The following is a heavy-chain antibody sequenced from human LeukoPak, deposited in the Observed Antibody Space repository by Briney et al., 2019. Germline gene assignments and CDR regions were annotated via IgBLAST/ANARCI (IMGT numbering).Heavy chain of an antibody. Sequence: GGSLRLSCAASGFTFSSYGMHWVRQAPGKGLEWVAFIRYDGSNKYYADSVKGRFTISRDNSKNTLYLQMNSLRAEDTAVYYCAKDADWYCSTQIDYWGQGTLVTVSS. CDR3: AKDADWYCSTQIDY. D-gene: IGHD6-13*01. V-gene: IGHV3-30*02. CDR1: GFTFSSYG. CDR2: IRYDGSNK. J-gene: IGHJ4*02.